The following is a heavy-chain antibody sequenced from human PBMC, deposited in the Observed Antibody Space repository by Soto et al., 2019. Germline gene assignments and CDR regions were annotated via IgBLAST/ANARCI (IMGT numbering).Heavy chain of an antibody. D-gene: IGHD5-12*01. V-gene: IGHV3-48*01. Sequence: GGSLRLSCAASGFTFSSYSMNWVRQAPGKGLEWVSYISSSSSTIYYADSVKGRFTISRDNAKNSLYLQMNSLRAEDTAVYYCARGEQVATIGYYYYYMDVWGKGTTVTVSS. J-gene: IGHJ6*03. CDR2: ISSSSSTI. CDR1: GFTFSSYS. CDR3: ARGEQVATIGYYYYYMDV.